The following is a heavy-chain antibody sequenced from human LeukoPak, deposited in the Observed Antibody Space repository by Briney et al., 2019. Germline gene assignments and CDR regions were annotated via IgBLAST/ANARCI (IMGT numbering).Heavy chain of an antibody. CDR1: GFTSSGYW. CDR3: VRGQLERPFDFYYGMDV. Sequence: PGGSLRLSCVDSGFTSSGYWMHWVRQAPGKGLVWVSRINSDGSSTTYADSVKGRFTISRDNAKNTLSLQMNSLRAEDTAVYYCVRGQLERPFDFYYGMDVWGKGTTVTVSS. J-gene: IGHJ6*04. D-gene: IGHD1-1*01. CDR2: INSDGSST. V-gene: IGHV3-74*01.